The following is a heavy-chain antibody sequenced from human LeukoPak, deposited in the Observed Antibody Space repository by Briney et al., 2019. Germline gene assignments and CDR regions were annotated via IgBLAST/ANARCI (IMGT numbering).Heavy chain of an antibody. CDR2: ISGRGDRT. CDR3: ARDPGIAVAGRNYVQH. D-gene: IGHD6-19*01. V-gene: IGHV3-23*01. CDR1: GFTFSIYA. J-gene: IGHJ1*01. Sequence: PGGSLRLSCAASGFTFSIYAMTWVRQAPGKGLEWVSAISGRGDRTYYADSVEGRFTISRDASKRTLFLKMSSLRAEDTAVYYCARDPGIAVAGRNYVQHWGQGTLVTVSS.